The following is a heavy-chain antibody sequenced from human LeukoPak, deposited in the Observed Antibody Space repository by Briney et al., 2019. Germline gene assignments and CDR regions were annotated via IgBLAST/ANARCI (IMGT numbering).Heavy chain of an antibody. D-gene: IGHD5-18*01. CDR1: GYTFTSYY. J-gene: IGHJ3*02. V-gene: IGHV1-46*01. CDR2: INPSGGST. Sequence: GASVKVSCKASGYTFTSYYMHWVRQAPGQGLEWMGIINPSGGSTSYAQKLQGRVTMTRDTSTSTVYMELSSLRSEDTAVYYCVREGQGTAMIPDDAFDIWGQGTMVTVSS. CDR3: VREGQGTAMIPDDAFDI.